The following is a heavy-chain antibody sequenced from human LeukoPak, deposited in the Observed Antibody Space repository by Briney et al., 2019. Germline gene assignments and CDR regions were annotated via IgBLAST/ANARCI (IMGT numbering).Heavy chain of an antibody. Sequence: GGSLRLSCAASGCTFSNYAIHWVRQAPGKGLEWVSIVGGRGVRTYYADSVKGRFTISRDNSKNTVYLQMNSLRAEDTAVYYCAKRGDCSGTCTYDYWGQGTLVTVSS. CDR2: VGGRGVRT. CDR1: GCTFSNYA. CDR3: AKRGDCSGTCTYDY. D-gene: IGHD2-15*01. J-gene: IGHJ4*02. V-gene: IGHV3-23*01.